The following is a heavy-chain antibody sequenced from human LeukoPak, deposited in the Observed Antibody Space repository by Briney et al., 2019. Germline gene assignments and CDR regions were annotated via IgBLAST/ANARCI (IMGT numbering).Heavy chain of an antibody. D-gene: IGHD3-22*01. Sequence: GGSLRLSCAASGFTVSTSYMSWVRQAPGKGLEWVSVIYSGGGTYYADSVKGRFTISRDNSTNTLYLQVNSLRAEDTAVYYCARVGISSGYYYFAFDIWGQGTMVTVSS. CDR3: ARVGISSGYYYFAFDI. V-gene: IGHV3-66*01. J-gene: IGHJ3*02. CDR1: GFTVSTSY. CDR2: IYSGGGT.